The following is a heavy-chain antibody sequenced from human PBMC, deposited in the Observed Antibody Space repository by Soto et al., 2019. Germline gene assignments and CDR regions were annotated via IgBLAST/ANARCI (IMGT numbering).Heavy chain of an antibody. CDR3: ASLIAAAGTKNYFDY. D-gene: IGHD6-13*01. CDR1: GVSISSSSYY. Sequence: PSETLCLTCTVSGVSISSSSYYWGWIRQPPGKGLEWIGSIYYSGSTYYNPSLKSRVTISVDTSKNQFSLKLSSVTAADTAVYYCASLIAAAGTKNYFDYWGQGTLVTVSS. J-gene: IGHJ4*02. CDR2: IYYSGST. V-gene: IGHV4-39*01.